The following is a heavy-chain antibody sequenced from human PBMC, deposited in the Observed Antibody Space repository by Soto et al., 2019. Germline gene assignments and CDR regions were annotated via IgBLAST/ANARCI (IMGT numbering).Heavy chain of an antibody. D-gene: IGHD2-2*01. CDR3: AKDETVYCSSTSCYRSGRTYYYYGMDV. CDR1: GFTFSSYA. Sequence: EVQLLESGGGLVQPGGSLRLSCAASGFTFSSYAMSWVRQAPGKGLEWVSAISGSGGSTYYADSVKGRFTISRDNSKNTLYLQMNSLRAEDTAVYYCAKDETVYCSSTSCYRSGRTYYYYGMDVWGQGTTVTVSS. CDR2: ISGSGGST. V-gene: IGHV3-23*01. J-gene: IGHJ6*02.